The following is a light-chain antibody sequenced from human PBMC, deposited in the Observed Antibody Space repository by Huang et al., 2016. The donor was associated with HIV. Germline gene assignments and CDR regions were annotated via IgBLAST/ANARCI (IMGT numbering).Light chain of an antibody. CDR1: QSVNSY. CDR2: EAS. V-gene: IGKV3-11*01. Sequence: ETVLTQSPATLSLSPGERATLSCRASQSVNSYLAWYQQQPGQAPRLLIYEASNRATGIPARFSGSGSGTDFTLTISSLEPEDFAVYYCQQRKYWPPITFGQGTRLEIK. CDR3: QQRKYWPPIT. J-gene: IGKJ5*01.